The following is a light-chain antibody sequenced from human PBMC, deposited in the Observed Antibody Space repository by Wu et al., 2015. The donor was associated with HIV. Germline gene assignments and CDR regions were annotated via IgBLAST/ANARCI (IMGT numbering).Light chain of an antibody. CDR3: QQYGNSRYS. V-gene: IGKV3-20*01. CDR2: AAS. J-gene: IGKJ2*03. Sequence: EIVLTQSPGTLSLSPGERVTLSCRASQSVVSSWLAWYQQKSGQAPRLLIYAASSRAAGIPDRFSGSGSGTDFTLTISRLEPEDIAVYYCQQYGNSRYSFRQGTKLEIK. CDR1: QSVVSSW.